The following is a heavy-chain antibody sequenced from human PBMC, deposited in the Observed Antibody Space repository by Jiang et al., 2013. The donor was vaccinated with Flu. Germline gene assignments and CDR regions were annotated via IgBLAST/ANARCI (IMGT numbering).Heavy chain of an antibody. D-gene: IGHD3-22*01. CDR3: ARDSAYYYDSSLRGELRY. V-gene: IGHV1-46*01. J-gene: IGHJ4*02. Sequence: AQKFQGRVTMTRDTSTSTVYMELSSLRSEDTAVYYCARDSAYYYDSSLRGELRYWGQGTLVTVSS.